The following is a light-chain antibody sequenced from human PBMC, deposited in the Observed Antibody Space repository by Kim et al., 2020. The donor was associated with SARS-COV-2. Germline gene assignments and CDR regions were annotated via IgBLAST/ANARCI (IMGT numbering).Light chain of an antibody. CDR1: QIVSSNH. J-gene: IGKJ1*01. Sequence: LSPGERATLSCRASQIVSSNHLAGYQQKPGQAPRLLIYGGSSRATGIPDRFSGSGSGTDFALTIRRLEPGDFAVYYCQQYGSSWTFGQGTKVEIK. CDR2: GGS. V-gene: IGKV3-20*01. CDR3: QQYGSSWT.